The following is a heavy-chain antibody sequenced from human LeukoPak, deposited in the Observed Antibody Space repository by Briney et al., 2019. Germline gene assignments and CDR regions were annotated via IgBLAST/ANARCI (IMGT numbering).Heavy chain of an antibody. CDR2: ISSGGSTI. CDR1: GFTFSDYY. J-gene: IGHJ4*02. V-gene: IGHV3-11*01. D-gene: IGHD4-17*01. CDR3: AGGSYGDYYFDY. Sequence: GGSLRLSCAASGFTFSDYYMSWIRQAPGEGLEWVSYISSGGSTIYYADSVKGRFTISRDNAKNSLYLQMNSLRAEDTAVYYCAGGSYGDYYFDYWGQGTLVTVSS.